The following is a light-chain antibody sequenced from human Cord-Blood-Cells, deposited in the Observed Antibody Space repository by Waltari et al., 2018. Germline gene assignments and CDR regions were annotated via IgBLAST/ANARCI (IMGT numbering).Light chain of an antibody. Sequence: QSALTQSASVSGSPGQSITISCTGTSSDVGGYNYVSWYQQHPGKAPKLMIYDVINRPSGVSNRFSGSKSGNTASLTISGLQAEDEADYYCSSYTSSSTWVFGGGTKLTVL. V-gene: IGLV2-14*03. CDR1: SSDVGGYNY. CDR3: SSYTSSSTWV. J-gene: IGLJ3*02. CDR2: DVI.